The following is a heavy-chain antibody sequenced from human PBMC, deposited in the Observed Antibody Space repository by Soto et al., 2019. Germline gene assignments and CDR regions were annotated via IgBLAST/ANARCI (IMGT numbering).Heavy chain of an antibody. V-gene: IGHV3-30-3*01. CDR3: ARRGYGSRWPNVYMDV. D-gene: IGHD6-13*01. Sequence: GGSLRLSCAASGFTFSSYAMHWVRQAPGKGLEWVAVISYDGSNKYYADSVKGRFTISRDNSKNTLYLQMNSLRAEDTAVYYCARRGYGSRWPNVYMDVWGEGTTVTVSS. J-gene: IGHJ6*03. CDR1: GFTFSSYA. CDR2: ISYDGSNK.